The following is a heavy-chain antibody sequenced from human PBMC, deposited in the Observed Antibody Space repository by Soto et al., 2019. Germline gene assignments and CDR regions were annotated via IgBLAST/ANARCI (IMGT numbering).Heavy chain of an antibody. V-gene: IGHV3-30*18. D-gene: IGHD2-2*01. CDR2: ISYDGSNK. CDR3: AKGRRPYCSSTTCYDFAY. Sequence: GGSLRLSCAASGFTFSSYGMHWVRQAPGRGLKWVAVISYDGSNKYYADSVKGRFTISRDNSKNTLYLQMNSLRAEDTAVYYCAKGRRPYCSSTTCYDFAYWGQGTLVTVSS. CDR1: GFTFSSYG. J-gene: IGHJ4*02.